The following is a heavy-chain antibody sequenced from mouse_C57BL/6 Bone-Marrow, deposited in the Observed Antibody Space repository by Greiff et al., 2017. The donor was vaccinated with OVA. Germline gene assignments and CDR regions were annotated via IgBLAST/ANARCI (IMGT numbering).Heavy chain of an antibody. CDR2: ISDGGSYT. CDR3: ARALNWAWFAY. Sequence: EVQRVESGGGLVKPGGSLKLSCAASGFTFSSYAMSWVRQTPEKRLEWVATISDGGSYTYYPDNVKGRFTISRDNAKNNLYLQMSHLKSEDTAMYYCARALNWAWFAYWGQGTLVTVSA. J-gene: IGHJ3*01. V-gene: IGHV5-4*01. D-gene: IGHD4-1*01. CDR1: GFTFSSYA.